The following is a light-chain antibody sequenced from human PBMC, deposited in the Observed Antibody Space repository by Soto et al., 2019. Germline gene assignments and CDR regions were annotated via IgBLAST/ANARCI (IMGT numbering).Light chain of an antibody. V-gene: IGKV3-15*01. CDR1: QSVSSN. CDR3: QQYNNWPQT. CDR2: AVS. J-gene: IGKJ1*01. Sequence: EIVMTQSPATLSVSPGESATLSCRASQSVSSNLAWYQQKPGQGPRLLIYAVSTRATGIPARFRGSGSGTDFTLTISGLQSEDFAVYYCQQYNNWPQTFGQGTKVDI.